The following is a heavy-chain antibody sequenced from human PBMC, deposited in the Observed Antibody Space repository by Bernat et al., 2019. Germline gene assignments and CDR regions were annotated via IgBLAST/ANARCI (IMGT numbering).Heavy chain of an antibody. J-gene: IGHJ6*02. CDR2: INPNSGGT. V-gene: IGHV1-2*04. D-gene: IGHD6-13*01. CDR1: GYTFTGYY. CDR3: ARGKIGAAEYYYYYGMDV. Sequence: QVQLVQSGAEVKKPGASVKVSCKASGYTFTGYYMHWVRQAPGQGLEWMGWINPNSGGTNYAQKFQGWVTMTRETSSSAAYMELSRLRSDDTAVYYCARGKIGAAEYYYYYGMDVWGQGTTVTVSS.